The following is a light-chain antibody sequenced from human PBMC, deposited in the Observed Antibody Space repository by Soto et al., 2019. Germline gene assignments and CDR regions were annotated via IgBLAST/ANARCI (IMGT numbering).Light chain of an antibody. CDR1: SSNIGAGYG. CDR3: QSYDSSLSRRV. Sequence: QSVLTQPPSVSGAPGQRATMSCTGSSSNIGAGYGVHWYQQVPGTAPILLIYGNNNRPSGVPDRFSGSKSGTSASLAITGLQAEDEADYYCQSYDSSLSRRVFGTGTKVTVL. CDR2: GNN. V-gene: IGLV1-40*01. J-gene: IGLJ1*01.